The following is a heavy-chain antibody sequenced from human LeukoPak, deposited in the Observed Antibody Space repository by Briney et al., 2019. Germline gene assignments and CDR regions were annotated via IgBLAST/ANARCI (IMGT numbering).Heavy chain of an antibody. V-gene: IGHV3-21*01. D-gene: IGHD5-24*01. CDR3: ARDRSDGYGFDY. J-gene: IGHJ4*02. CDR1: GFTFSSYS. Sequence: GGSLRLSCAASGFTFSSYSMNWVRQAPGKGLEWVSSISSSSSYIYYADSVKGRFTISRDNAKNSLYLQMNSLRAEDTAVYYCARDRSDGYGFDYWGQGTLVTVSS. CDR2: ISSSSSYI.